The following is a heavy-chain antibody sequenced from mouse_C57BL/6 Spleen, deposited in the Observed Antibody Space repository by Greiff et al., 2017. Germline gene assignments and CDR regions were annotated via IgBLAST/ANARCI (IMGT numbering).Heavy chain of an antibody. V-gene: IGHV2-5*01. Sequence: VKLMESGPGLVQPSQSLSITCTVSGFSLTSYGVHWVRQSPGKGLEWLGVIWRGGSTDYNAAFMSRLSITKDNSKSQVFFKMNSLQADDTAIYYCAKRSYYCNPYYAMDYWGQGTSVTVSS. CDR1: GFSLTSYG. CDR3: AKRSYYCNPYYAMDY. CDR2: IWRGGST. J-gene: IGHJ4*01. D-gene: IGHD2-10*01.